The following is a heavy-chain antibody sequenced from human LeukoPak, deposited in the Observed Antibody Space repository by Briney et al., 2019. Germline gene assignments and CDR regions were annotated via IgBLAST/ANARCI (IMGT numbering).Heavy chain of an antibody. CDR1: GFTFSSYA. J-gene: IGHJ4*02. CDR3: AKDLSKTSGSYGPIFDY. D-gene: IGHD1-26*01. CDR2: ISGSGGST. V-gene: IGHV3-23*01. Sequence: HPGGSLRLSCAASGFTFSSYAMSWVRQAPGKGLEWVSAISGSGGSTYYADSVKGRFTISRDNSKNTLYLQMNSLRAEDTAVYYCAKDLSKTSGSYGPIFDYWGQGTLVTVSS.